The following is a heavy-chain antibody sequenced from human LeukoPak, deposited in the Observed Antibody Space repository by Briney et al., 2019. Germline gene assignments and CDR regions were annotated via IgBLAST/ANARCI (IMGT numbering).Heavy chain of an antibody. V-gene: IGHV4-34*01. J-gene: IGHJ4*02. CDR3: ARPSRYSSSSGFGY. D-gene: IGHD6-6*01. CDR2: NNHSGST. CDR1: VGSFSVYY. Sequence: SETLSLTCAVYVGSFSVYYGSWIRQPPEKGLECIWDNNHSGSTNYNPSLKSRVTISVDTSNNQFSLKLSSVTAADTAVYYCARPSRYSSSSGFGYWGPGTLVTVSS.